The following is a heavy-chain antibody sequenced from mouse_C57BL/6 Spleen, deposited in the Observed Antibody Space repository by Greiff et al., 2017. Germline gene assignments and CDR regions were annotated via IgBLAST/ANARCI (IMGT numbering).Heavy chain of an antibody. Sequence: VQLQQSGPELVKPGASVKIPCKASGYTFTDYNMDWVKQSHGKSLEWIGDINPNNGGTIYNQKFKGKATLTVYKSSSTAYMELRSLTSEDTAVYYCARGALRLRGFDYWGQGTTLTVSS. J-gene: IGHJ2*01. CDR1: GYTFTDYN. D-gene: IGHD3-2*02. CDR3: ARGALRLRGFDY. CDR2: INPNNGGT. V-gene: IGHV1-18*01.